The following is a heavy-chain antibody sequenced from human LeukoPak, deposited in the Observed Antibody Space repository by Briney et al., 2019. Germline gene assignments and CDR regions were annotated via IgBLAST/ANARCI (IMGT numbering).Heavy chain of an antibody. Sequence: SETLSLTCTVSGGSISSSSYYWGWIRQPPGKGLEWIGSIYYSGSTYYNPSLKSRVTISVDTSKNQFSLKLSSVTAADTAVYYCARGYSSSWYHLHYFDYWGQGTPVTVSS. CDR3: ARGYSSSWYHLHYFDY. CDR2: IYYSGST. V-gene: IGHV4-39*07. D-gene: IGHD6-13*01. CDR1: GGSISSSSYY. J-gene: IGHJ4*02.